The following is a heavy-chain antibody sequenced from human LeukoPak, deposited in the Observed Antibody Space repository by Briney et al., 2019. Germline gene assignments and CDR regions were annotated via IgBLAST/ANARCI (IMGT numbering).Heavy chain of an antibody. CDR2: IKQDGSEK. CDR1: GFTFSSYW. D-gene: IGHD3-22*01. J-gene: IGHJ5*02. V-gene: IGHV3-7*01. CDR3: ARVGTTMIKVAWFDP. Sequence: GGSLRLSCAASGFTFSSYWMSWVRQAPGKGLEWVANIKQDGSEKYYVDSVKGRFTISRDNAKNSLYLQMNSLRAEDTAVYYCARVGTTMIKVAWFDPWGRGTLVTVSS.